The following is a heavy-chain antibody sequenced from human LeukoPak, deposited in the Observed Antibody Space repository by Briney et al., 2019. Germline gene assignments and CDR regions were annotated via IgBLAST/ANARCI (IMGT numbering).Heavy chain of an antibody. V-gene: IGHV1-2*02. CDR1: GYTFTDYF. Sequence: GASVKVSCKASGYTFTDYFMNWVRQAPGQGLEWMGWINPKSGGTVYAQKFQGRVTMTRDTSSSTAYMELSRLRFDDTVVYYCARGPRITIFGVVMANDAFDIWGQGTMVTVPS. D-gene: IGHD3-3*01. CDR3: ARGPRITIFGVVMANDAFDI. J-gene: IGHJ3*02. CDR2: INPKSGGT.